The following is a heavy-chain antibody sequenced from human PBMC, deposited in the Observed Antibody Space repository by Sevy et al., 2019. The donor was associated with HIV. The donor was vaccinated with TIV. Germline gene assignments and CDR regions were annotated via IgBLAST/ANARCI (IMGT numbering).Heavy chain of an antibody. J-gene: IGHJ6*02. CDR1: GFNFSSYG. V-gene: IGHV3-33*01. CDR2: IWYDGSNK. D-gene: IGHD5-12*01. Sequence: GGSLRLSCAASGFNFSSYGMHWVRQAPGKGLEWVAVIWYDGSNKYYADSVKGRFTISRDNSKNTLYLQMNSLRAEDTAVYYCARDYRGATRRSYYYYGMDVWGQGTTVTVSS. CDR3: ARDYRGATRRSYYYYGMDV.